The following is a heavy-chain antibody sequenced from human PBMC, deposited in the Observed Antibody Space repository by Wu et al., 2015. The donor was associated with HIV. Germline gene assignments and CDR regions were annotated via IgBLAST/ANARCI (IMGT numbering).Heavy chain of an antibody. J-gene: IGHJ6*02. CDR2: IIPINDIS. CDR3: ARGLRVYTTGYVLDNDENLRMDV. Sequence: QVQLVQSGAEVRKPGSSVKISCKASGGTFINYGINWVRQAPGEGLEWLGRIIPINDISDYAQKLQGRVTITADKSTSTTYMELSSLRSEDTAVYYCARGLRVYTTGYVLDNDENLRMDVWGQGTTVIVSS. V-gene: IGHV1-69*04. CDR1: GGTFINYG. D-gene: IGHD5-12*01.